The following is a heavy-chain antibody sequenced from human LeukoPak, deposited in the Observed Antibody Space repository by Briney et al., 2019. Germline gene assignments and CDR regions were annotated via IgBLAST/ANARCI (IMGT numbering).Heavy chain of an antibody. D-gene: IGHD6-13*01. CDR1: GGSISSSSYY. CDR2: IYYSGST. Sequence: ASETLSLTCTVSGGSISSSSYYWGWIRQPPGKGLEWIGSIYYSGSTYYNPSLKSRVTISVDTSKNQFSLKLSSVTAADTAVYYCAKRRSSSWSPKPGPFDYWGQGTLVTVSS. V-gene: IGHV4-39*07. J-gene: IGHJ4*02. CDR3: AKRRSSSWSPKPGPFDY.